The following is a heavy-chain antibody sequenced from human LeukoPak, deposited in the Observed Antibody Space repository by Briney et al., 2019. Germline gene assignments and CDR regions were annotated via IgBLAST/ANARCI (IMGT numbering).Heavy chain of an antibody. CDR1: GGSINSYY. CDR2: IYYSGST. J-gene: IGHJ4*02. Sequence: SETLSLTCTVSGGSINSYYWSWTRQPPGKGLEWIAYIYYSGSTSYNPSLKSRVTISVDTSKNQFSLKLNSVTAADTAMYYCARLFHPALSGNYPFDYWGQGTLVTVSS. D-gene: IGHD1-26*01. CDR3: ARLFHPALSGNYPFDY. V-gene: IGHV4-59*01.